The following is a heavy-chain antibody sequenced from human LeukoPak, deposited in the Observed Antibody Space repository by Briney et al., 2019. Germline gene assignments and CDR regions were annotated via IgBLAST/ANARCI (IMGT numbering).Heavy chain of an antibody. D-gene: IGHD6-19*01. CDR1: GFTFSNYG. Sequence: PGRSLRLSFAASGFTFSNYGIHWVRQAPGKGLEWVAVIWYDGSHEYYADSVKGRFTISRDNSKNTVYLQMNSLRAEDTAVYYCARTYRSGWYYFDHWGQGTLVTVSS. CDR3: ARTYRSGWYYFDH. CDR2: IWYDGSHE. V-gene: IGHV3-33*01. J-gene: IGHJ4*02.